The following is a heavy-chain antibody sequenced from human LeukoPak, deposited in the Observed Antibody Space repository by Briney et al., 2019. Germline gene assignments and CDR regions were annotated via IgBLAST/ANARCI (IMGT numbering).Heavy chain of an antibody. CDR2: IKDSGIEK. D-gene: IGHD3-3*01. Sequence: GSLRLSCAGSGFTFSSYSMGWVRQAPGKGPEWVANIKDSGIEKEYVDSVKGRFTISRDNAKNSLYLQMNSLRVEDTALYFCARWRGAQSEFDYWGQGTQVTVSS. V-gene: IGHV3-7*01. CDR3: ARWRGAQSEFDY. J-gene: IGHJ4*02. CDR1: GFTFSSYS.